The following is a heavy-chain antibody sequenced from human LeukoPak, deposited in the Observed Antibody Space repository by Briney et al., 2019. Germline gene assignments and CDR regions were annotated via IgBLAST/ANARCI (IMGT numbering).Heavy chain of an antibody. J-gene: IGHJ4*02. CDR1: GFTFSSYG. CDR3: AKGHDYGDLIIDY. Sequence: GGSLRLPCAASGFTFSSYGMHWVRQAPGKGLEWVAVIWYDGSNKYYADSVKGRFTISRDNSKNTLYLQMNSLRAEDTAVYYCAKGHDYGDLIIDYWGQGTLVTVSS. D-gene: IGHD4-17*01. V-gene: IGHV3-33*06. CDR2: IWYDGSNK.